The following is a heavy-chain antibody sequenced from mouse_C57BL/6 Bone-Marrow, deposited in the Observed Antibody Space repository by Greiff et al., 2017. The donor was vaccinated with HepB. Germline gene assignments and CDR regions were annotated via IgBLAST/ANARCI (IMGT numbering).Heavy chain of an antibody. V-gene: IGHV14-3*01. J-gene: IGHJ2*01. D-gene: IGHD2-4*01. CDR1: GFNIKNIY. CDR2: IDPANGNT. CDR3: APIYYDYDGVDY. Sequence: VQLQQSVAELVRPGASVKLSCTASGFNIKNIYMHWVKQRPEQGLEWIGRIDPANGNTKYAPKFQGKATITADTSSNTAYLQLSSLTSEDTAIYYCAPIYYDYDGVDYWGQGTTLTVSS.